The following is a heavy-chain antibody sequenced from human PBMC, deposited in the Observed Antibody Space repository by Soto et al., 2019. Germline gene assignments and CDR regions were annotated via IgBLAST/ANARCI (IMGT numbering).Heavy chain of an antibody. D-gene: IGHD6-13*01. V-gene: IGHV1-18*01. CDR1: GYTFTSYG. Sequence: GASVKVSCKASGYTFTSYGISWVRQAPGQGLEWMGWISAYNGNTNYAQKLQGRVTMTTDTSTSTAYMELRSLRSDDTAVYYCARDGSGAYSSSWFGGSNWFDPWGQGTLVTVSS. CDR3: ARDGSGAYSSSWFGGSNWFDP. CDR2: ISAYNGNT. J-gene: IGHJ5*02.